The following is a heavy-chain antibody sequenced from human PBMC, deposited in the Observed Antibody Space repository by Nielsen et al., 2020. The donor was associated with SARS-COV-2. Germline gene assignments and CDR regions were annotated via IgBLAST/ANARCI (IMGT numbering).Heavy chain of an antibody. J-gene: IGHJ4*02. CDR2: IYSGGST. CDR1: GFTVSSNY. CDR3: ARDLTMIVVVTVFDY. D-gene: IGHD3-22*01. V-gene: IGHV3-53*01. Sequence: GESLKISCAASGFTVSSNYMSWVRQAPGKGLEWVSVIYSGGSTYYADSVKGRFTISRDNSKNTLYLQMNSLRAEDTAVYYCARDLTMIVVVTVFDYWGQGTLVTVSS.